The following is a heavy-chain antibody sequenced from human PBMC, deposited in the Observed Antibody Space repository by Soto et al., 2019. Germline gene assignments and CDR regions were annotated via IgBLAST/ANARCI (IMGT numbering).Heavy chain of an antibody. CDR3: AREPPSDSSGYPFDY. CDR1: GFNFSSYG. D-gene: IGHD3-22*01. J-gene: IGHJ4*02. V-gene: IGHV3-33*01. Sequence: GGSLRLSCAASGFNFSSYGMHWVRQAPGKGLEWVAVIWYDGSNKYYADSVKGRFTISRDNSKNTLYLQMNSLRAEDTAVYYCAREPPSDSSGYPFDYWGQGTLVTVSS. CDR2: IWYDGSNK.